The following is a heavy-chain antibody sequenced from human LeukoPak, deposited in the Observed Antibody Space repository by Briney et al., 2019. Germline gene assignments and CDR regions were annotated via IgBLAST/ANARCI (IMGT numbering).Heavy chain of an antibody. CDR1: GYTCINYD. CDR3: ARDPGTTFRYNWFDP. CDR2: IIPIFGTA. D-gene: IGHD1-1*01. Sequence: ASVKVSCKASGYTCINYDISWVRQAPGQGLEWMGGIIPIFGTANYAQKFQGRVTITRDTSASTAYMELSSLRSEDTAVYYCARDPGTTFRYNWFDPWGQGTLVTVSS. V-gene: IGHV1-69*05. J-gene: IGHJ5*02.